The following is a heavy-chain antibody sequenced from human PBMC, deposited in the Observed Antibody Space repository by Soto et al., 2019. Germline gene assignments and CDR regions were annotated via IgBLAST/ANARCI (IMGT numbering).Heavy chain of an antibody. CDR1: GFTFSSYA. Sequence: GGSLRLSCAASGFTFSSYAMSWVRQAPGKGLEWVSAISGSGGSTYYADSVKGRFTISRDNSKNTLYLQMNSLRAEDTAVYYCAKDWTIRYFDWSPTVYYYYGMDVWGQGTTVTVSS. V-gene: IGHV3-23*01. CDR3: AKDWTIRYFDWSPTVYYYYGMDV. J-gene: IGHJ6*02. CDR2: ISGSGGST. D-gene: IGHD3-9*01.